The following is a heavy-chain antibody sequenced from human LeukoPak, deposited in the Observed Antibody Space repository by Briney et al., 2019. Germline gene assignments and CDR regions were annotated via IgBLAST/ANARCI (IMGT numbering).Heavy chain of an antibody. CDR3: ARAYYDPTRVAFDI. CDR1: GGSISSGSYY. V-gene: IGHV4-61*02. CDR2: IYTSGST. J-gene: IGHJ3*02. Sequence: PSQTLSLTCTVSGGSISSGSYYWSWIRQPAGKGLEWIGRIYTSGSTNYNPSLRSRVTISVDTSKNQFSLKLSSVTAADTAVYYCARAYYDPTRVAFDIWGQGTMVTVSS. D-gene: IGHD3-22*01.